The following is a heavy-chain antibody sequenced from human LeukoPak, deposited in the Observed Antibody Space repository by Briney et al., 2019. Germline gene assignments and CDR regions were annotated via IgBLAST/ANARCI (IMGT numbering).Heavy chain of an antibody. V-gene: IGHV3-23*01. Sequence: GGSLRLSCAASGFTFSSYAMSWVRQAPGKGLQWVSAISGSGGNLYYADSVKGRFTISRDNSKNTLYLQMNSLRAEDTAVYYCAKGGVFGVVSVFDYWGQGTLVTVSS. CDR2: ISGSGGNL. CDR1: GFTFSSYA. D-gene: IGHD3-3*01. J-gene: IGHJ4*02. CDR3: AKGGVFGVVSVFDY.